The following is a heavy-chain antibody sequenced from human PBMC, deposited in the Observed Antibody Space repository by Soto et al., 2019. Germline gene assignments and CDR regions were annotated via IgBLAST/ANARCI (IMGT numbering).Heavy chain of an antibody. D-gene: IGHD1-1*01. J-gene: IGHJ6*02. V-gene: IGHV4-59*01. Sequence: SETLSLTCTVSGGSISSYYWSWIRQPPGKGLEWIGYIYYSGSTNYNPSLKSRVTISVDTSKNQFSLKLSSVTAADTAVYYCARGIPQLERHSKTPPYGMDVWGQGTTVTVSS. CDR1: GGSISSYY. CDR2: IYYSGST. CDR3: ARGIPQLERHSKTPPYGMDV.